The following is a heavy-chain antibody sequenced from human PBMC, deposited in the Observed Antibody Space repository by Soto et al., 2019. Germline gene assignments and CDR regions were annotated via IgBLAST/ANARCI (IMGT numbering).Heavy chain of an antibody. Sequence: GGSLRLSCAASGFTFSSYAMSWVRQAPGKGLEWVSAISGSGGSTYYADSVKGRFTISRDNSKNTLYLQMNSLRAEDTAVYYCAKDIPYGSYDILTGYYGSRSTFDYWGQGTLVTVSS. J-gene: IGHJ4*02. CDR1: GFTFSSYA. CDR2: ISGSGGST. D-gene: IGHD3-9*01. CDR3: AKDIPYGSYDILTGYYGSRSTFDY. V-gene: IGHV3-23*01.